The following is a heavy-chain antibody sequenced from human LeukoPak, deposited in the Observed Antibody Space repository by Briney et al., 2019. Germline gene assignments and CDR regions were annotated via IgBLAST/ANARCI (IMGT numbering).Heavy chain of an antibody. Sequence: SVKFSCKTSGGTFSSYAISWVRQAPGQGPEWMGGIIPVSGTTNNAHKFQGRVTITADESTNTAYMELSSLRSDDTALYYCAISAYTGGVFDNWGQGTLVTVSS. V-gene: IGHV1-69*13. CDR1: GGTFSSYA. D-gene: IGHD2-8*02. CDR2: IIPVSGTT. CDR3: AISAYTGGVFDN. J-gene: IGHJ4*02.